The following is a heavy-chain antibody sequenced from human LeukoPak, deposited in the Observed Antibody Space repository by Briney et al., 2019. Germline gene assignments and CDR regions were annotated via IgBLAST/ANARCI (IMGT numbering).Heavy chain of an antibody. V-gene: IGHV3-74*01. Sequence: GGSLRLSCAASGFTFSSYWMRWVRQTPGKGLVWVSRIDTDGSNRNYADSVKGRFTISRDNAKNTLYLEMNSLRAEDTAVYYCARIYSNFVSLGFWGQGTLVTVSS. CDR3: ARIYSNFVSLGF. J-gene: IGHJ4*02. D-gene: IGHD4-4*01. CDR2: IDTDGSNR. CDR1: GFTFSSYW.